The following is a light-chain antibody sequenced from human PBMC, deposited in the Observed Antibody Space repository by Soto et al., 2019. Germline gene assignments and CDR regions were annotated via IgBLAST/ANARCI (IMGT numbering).Light chain of an antibody. J-gene: IGLJ1*01. Sequence: ALTQPPSASGSPGQSVTISCTGTSSDVGGYNYVSWYQQHPGKAPKLMIYEVSKRPSGVPDRFSGSKSGNTASLTVSGLQAEDEADYYCSSYAGSNNYVFGTGTKVTAL. V-gene: IGLV2-8*01. CDR3: SSYAGSNNYV. CDR1: SSDVGGYNY. CDR2: EVS.